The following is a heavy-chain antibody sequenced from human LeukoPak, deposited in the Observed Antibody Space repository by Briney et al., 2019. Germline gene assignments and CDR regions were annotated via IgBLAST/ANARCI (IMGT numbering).Heavy chain of an antibody. D-gene: IGHD3-9*01. V-gene: IGHV5-10-1*01. J-gene: IGHJ4*02. CDR2: IDPSDSYT. CDR1: GYSFTSYW. CDR3: ARHDVLRYFDWLPPDY. Sequence: GESLKISCKGSGYSFTSYWISWVRQMPGKGLEWMGRIDPSDSYTNYSPSFQGHVTTSADKSISTAYLQWSSLKASDTAMYYCARHDVLRYFDWLPPDYWGQGTLVTVSS.